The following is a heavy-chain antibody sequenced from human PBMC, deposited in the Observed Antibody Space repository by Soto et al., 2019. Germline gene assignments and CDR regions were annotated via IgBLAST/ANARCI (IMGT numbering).Heavy chain of an antibody. CDR2: IYPGDSDT. J-gene: IGHJ4*02. D-gene: IGHD5-12*01. Sequence: PGESLKISCKGSGYSFTSYWIGWVRQMPGKGLEWMGIIYPGDSDTRYSPSFQGQVTISADKSISTAYLQWSSLKASDTAMYYCARPVAMEQDSGSIGYWGQGTLVTVSS. CDR1: GYSFTSYW. V-gene: IGHV5-51*01. CDR3: ARPVAMEQDSGSIGY.